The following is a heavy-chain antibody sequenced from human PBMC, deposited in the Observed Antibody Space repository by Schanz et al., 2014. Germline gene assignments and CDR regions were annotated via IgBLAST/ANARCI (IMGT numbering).Heavy chain of an antibody. Sequence: QVHLVQSGAEVKRPGASVKVSCKASGYTFTSYGISWVRQAPGQRLEWMGWINTGGGDTKYSQNFQGRVTMTTDTSASTAYMELSSLRSEDTAVYSCARGIGGYGANNYFDYWGQGTLVTVSS. CDR3: ARGIGGYGANNYFDY. V-gene: IGHV1-3*04. J-gene: IGHJ4*02. CDR2: INTGGGDT. CDR1: GYTFTSYG. D-gene: IGHD5-12*01.